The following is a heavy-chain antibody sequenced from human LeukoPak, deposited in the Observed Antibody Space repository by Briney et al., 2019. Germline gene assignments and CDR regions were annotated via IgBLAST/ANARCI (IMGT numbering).Heavy chain of an antibody. Sequence: SETLSLTCTVSGGSISSGVYCWSWIRQRPGEGLQWIGYICSSGSAYYNPSLKSRVTMSIDTSNNQFSLKLNSVTAADTAVYYCARESVAGTFLDYWGQGTLVTVSS. CDR1: GGSISSGVYC. D-gene: IGHD6-19*01. J-gene: IGHJ4*02. CDR2: ICSSGSA. V-gene: IGHV4-31*03. CDR3: ARESVAGTFLDY.